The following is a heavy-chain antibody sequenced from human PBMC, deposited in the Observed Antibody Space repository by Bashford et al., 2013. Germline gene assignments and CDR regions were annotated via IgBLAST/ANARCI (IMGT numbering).Heavy chain of an antibody. Sequence: GPSVKVSCKASGYTFTSYGISWVRQAPGQGLEWMGWISAYNGNTNYAQKLQGRVTMTTDTSTSTAYMELRSLRSDDTAVYYCATLGYCSSTSCRHDYYYGMDVWGQGTTVTVSS. CDR2: ISAYNGNT. J-gene: IGHJ6*02. CDR1: GYTFTSYG. V-gene: IGHV1-18*01. D-gene: IGHD2-2*01. CDR3: ATLGYCSSTSCRHDYYYGMDV.